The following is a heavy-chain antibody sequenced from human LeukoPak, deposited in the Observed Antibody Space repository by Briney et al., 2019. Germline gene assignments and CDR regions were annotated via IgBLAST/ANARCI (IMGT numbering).Heavy chain of an antibody. Sequence: PGGSLRLSCVGSGFTFSESWMTWVRQDPGKGLEWVANIKQDGSKKDYVDSVKGRFTISRDNAKNSLFLQMNSLRAEDTGVYYCGRGLGWLVDYWGQETLVTVSS. CDR2: IKQDGSKK. V-gene: IGHV3-7*01. CDR3: GRGLGWLVDY. CDR1: GFTFSESW. J-gene: IGHJ4*02. D-gene: IGHD5-24*01.